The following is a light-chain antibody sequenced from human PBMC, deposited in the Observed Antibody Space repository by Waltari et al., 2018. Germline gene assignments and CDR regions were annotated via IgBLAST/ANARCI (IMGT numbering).Light chain of an antibody. Sequence: QSALTQPPSASGTPGQRFTISCSGSSSNIGTNLVTWYQQLPGKAPKLLVYRNDQRPSGVPDRFSGSKSGTSASLAISGLQSEDEADYYCAAWDDSLSGHWVFGGGTKVTVL. CDR3: AAWDDSLSGHWV. CDR1: SSNIGTNL. J-gene: IGLJ2*01. CDR2: RND. V-gene: IGLV1-44*01.